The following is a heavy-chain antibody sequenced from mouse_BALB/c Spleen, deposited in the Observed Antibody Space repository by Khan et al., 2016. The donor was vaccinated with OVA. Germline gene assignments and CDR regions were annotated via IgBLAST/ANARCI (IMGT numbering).Heavy chain of an antibody. J-gene: IGHJ3*01. Sequence: QMQLEESGPGLVAPSQSLSITCTVSGLSLTNYGISWIRQPPGKGLEWLGVIWGAGSTNYHSALISRLSINKDNSKSQVFLKLNSLQTDDTATYYCAIIYYGYDWFTYWGQGTLVTVSA. CDR1: GLSLTNYG. V-gene: IGHV2-3*01. D-gene: IGHD2-2*01. CDR3: AIIYYGYDWFTY. CDR2: IWGAGST.